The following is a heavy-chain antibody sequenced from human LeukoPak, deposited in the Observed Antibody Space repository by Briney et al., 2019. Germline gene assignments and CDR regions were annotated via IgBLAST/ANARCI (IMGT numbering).Heavy chain of an antibody. V-gene: IGHV3-30*18. CDR1: GFTFSSYG. D-gene: IGHD2-15*01. CDR2: ISYDGSNK. J-gene: IGHJ4*02. Sequence: PGRSLRLSCAASGFTFSSYGIHWVGQAPGKGLEGGGGISYDGSNKYYGDSVKGRFTISRDNSKNTLYLQMNSLSAEDTAVYNCAKLRSRYCSGGSCYAHTPDFDYWGQGTLVTVSS. CDR3: AKLRSRYCSGGSCYAHTPDFDY.